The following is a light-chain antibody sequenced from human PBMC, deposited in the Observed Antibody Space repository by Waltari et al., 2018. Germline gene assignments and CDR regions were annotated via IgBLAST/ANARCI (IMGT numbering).Light chain of an antibody. J-gene: IGKJ2*01. CDR3: QQYNTYSS. V-gene: IGKV1-5*03. CDR2: KAS. Sequence: DIQMTQSPSSLSASVGDRVIITCRASQSISNWLAWYQQKPGKAPILLIYKASILKSGVPSRFSGSGSGTQFTLTISSLQPDDFATYYCQQYNTYSSFGQGTKLQIK. CDR1: QSISNW.